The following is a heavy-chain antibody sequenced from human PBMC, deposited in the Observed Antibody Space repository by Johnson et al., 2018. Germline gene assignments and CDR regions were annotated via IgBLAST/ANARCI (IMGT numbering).Heavy chain of an antibody. Sequence: EVQLVESGGGLVQPGRSLRLSCAASGFTFDDYAMHWVRQAPGKGLEWVSGISWNSGSIGYADSVKGRFTISRDNAKNSLYLQMNSLRAEDTALYYCAKDIRFSGPKGAYYFYYYMDVWGKGTTVTVSS. CDR3: AKDIRFSGPKGAYYFYYYMDV. CDR2: ISWNSGSI. J-gene: IGHJ6*03. V-gene: IGHV3-9*01. D-gene: IGHD3-3*01. CDR1: GFTFDDYA.